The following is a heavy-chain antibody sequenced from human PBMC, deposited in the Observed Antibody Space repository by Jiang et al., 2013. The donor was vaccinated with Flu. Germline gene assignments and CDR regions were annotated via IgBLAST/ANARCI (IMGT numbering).Heavy chain of an antibody. J-gene: IGHJ4*02. D-gene: IGHD2-21*02. CDR2: ISSSSSTI. CDR1: GFTFSSYS. CDR3: ARGYCGGDCSGPFDY. V-gene: IGHV3-48*01. Sequence: ASGFTFSSYSMNWVRQAPGKGLEWVSYISSSSSTIYYADSVKGRFTISRDNAKNSLYLQMNSLRAEDTAVYYCARGYCGGDCSGPFDYWGQGTLVTVSS.